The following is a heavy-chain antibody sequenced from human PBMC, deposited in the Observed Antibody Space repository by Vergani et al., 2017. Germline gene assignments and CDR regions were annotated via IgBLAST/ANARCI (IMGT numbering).Heavy chain of an antibody. V-gene: IGHV3-7*01. J-gene: IGHJ3*02. CDR3: ARLFFGVSIGPGAFDI. CDR2: IKQAGSEK. Sequence: EVQLVESGGGLVQPGGSPRLSCAASGFTFSSYWMSWVRQAPGKGLEWVANIKQAGSEKYYVDSGKGRFTISRDNAKNSLYRQMNSLRAEDTAVYYCARLFFGVSIGPGAFDIWGQGTMVTVSS. D-gene: IGHD3-3*01. CDR1: GFTFSSYW.